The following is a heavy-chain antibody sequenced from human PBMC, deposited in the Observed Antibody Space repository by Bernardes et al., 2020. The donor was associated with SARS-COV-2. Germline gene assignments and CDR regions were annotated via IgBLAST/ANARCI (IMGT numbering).Heavy chain of an antibody. J-gene: IGHJ4*02. Sequence: ASVKVSCKASGYTFTSYGISWVRQAPGQGLEWMGWISAYNGNTNYAQKFQGRVTMTTDTSTSTAYMELRSLRSDDTAVYYCARDPDRGITIFGVVIRGPSALDYWGQGTLVTVSS. CDR1: GYTFTSYG. CDR3: ARDPDRGITIFGVVIRGPSALDY. V-gene: IGHV1-18*04. CDR2: ISAYNGNT. D-gene: IGHD3-3*01.